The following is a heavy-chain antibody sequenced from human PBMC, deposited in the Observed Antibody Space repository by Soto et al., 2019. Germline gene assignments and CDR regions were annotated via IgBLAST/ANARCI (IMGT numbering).Heavy chain of an antibody. CDR3: ARARAGYNMEV. CDR2: ISSSSSTI. V-gene: IGHV3-48*01. CDR1: GFTFSRYG. J-gene: IGHJ6*03. Sequence: VGALRLPCTSSGFTFSRYGMNWVRQSLGKGLEGVAFISSSSSTIYYADSVKGRFTVSRDNAENSLYVQMNTLRVEDTAVYYCARARAGYNMEVWGKGTTVNVSS.